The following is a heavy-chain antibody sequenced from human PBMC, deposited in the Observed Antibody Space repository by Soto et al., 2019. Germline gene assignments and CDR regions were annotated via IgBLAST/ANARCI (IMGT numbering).Heavy chain of an antibody. D-gene: IGHD6-6*01. J-gene: IGHJ6*02. V-gene: IGHV3-23*01. CDR3: ARDRKFREAAPPYDYYYGMDV. CDR1: GFTLRDNA. CDR2: ISDDGDST. Sequence: GSLRLSCGAPGFTLRDNAITWVRQAPGKGLEWVSSISDDGDSTYNADSVNGRFAVSRDNSKNTLFLHMNSQGPEDTAVYYCARDRKFREAAPPYDYYYGMDVWGQGTTVTVSS.